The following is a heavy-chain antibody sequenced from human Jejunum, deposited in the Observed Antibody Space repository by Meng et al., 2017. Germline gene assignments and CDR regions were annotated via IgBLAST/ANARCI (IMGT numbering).Heavy chain of an antibody. CDR1: GFTFSTYG. Sequence: GESLKISCAASGFTFSTYGIHWVRHAPGKGLEWVAVIWSDVINKYYADSVKCRFTISRDNSKNTLYLQMNSLRAEDTAVYYCAAETPYCSGGSCSGTLAAFDIWGQGTLVTVSS. CDR3: AAETPYCSGGSCSGTLAAFDI. V-gene: IGHV3-33*01. J-gene: IGHJ3*02. CDR2: IWSDVINK. D-gene: IGHD2-15*01.